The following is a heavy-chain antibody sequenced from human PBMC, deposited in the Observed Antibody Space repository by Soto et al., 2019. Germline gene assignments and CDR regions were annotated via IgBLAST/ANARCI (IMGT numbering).Heavy chain of an antibody. CDR1: GFTFSDYG. Sequence: PGGSLRLSCAASGFTFSDYGMHWVRQAPGKGLEWVAIISYDGSIKYYGGSVKGRFTISRDYSQNTLYLQMNSLRPDDTAVYYCARDGAYYYDSSGYYYFDYWGQGTLVTVS. V-gene: IGHV3-30*03. CDR3: ARDGAYYYDSSGYYYFDY. J-gene: IGHJ4*02. D-gene: IGHD3-22*01. CDR2: ISYDGSIK.